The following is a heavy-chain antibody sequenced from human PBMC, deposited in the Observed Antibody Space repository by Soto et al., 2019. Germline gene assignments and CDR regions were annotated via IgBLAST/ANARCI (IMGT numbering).Heavy chain of an antibody. D-gene: IGHD6-13*01. CDR1: GFTFSSYA. J-gene: IGHJ4*02. Sequence: GGSLRLSCAASGFTFSSYAMSWVRQAPGKGLEWVSAISGSGGSTYYADSVKGRFTTSRDNSKNTLYLQMNSLRAEDTAVYYCAKENGYSSSWFEFDYWGQGTQVTVSS. CDR3: AKENGYSSSWFEFDY. V-gene: IGHV3-23*01. CDR2: ISGSGGST.